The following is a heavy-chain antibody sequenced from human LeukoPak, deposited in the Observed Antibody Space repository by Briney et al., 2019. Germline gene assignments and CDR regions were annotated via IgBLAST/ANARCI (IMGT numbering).Heavy chain of an antibody. J-gene: IGHJ4*02. Sequence: GASVKVSCKASGYTFTSYDVNWVRQATGQGLEWMGWMNPDSGNTGYAQKFQGRLTMTRDTSINTAYMELSSLTSEDTAVYYCARDEGKLERYFDYWGQGTLVTVSS. D-gene: IGHD1-1*01. CDR3: ARDEGKLERYFDY. CDR2: MNPDSGNT. CDR1: GYTFTSYD. V-gene: IGHV1-8*01.